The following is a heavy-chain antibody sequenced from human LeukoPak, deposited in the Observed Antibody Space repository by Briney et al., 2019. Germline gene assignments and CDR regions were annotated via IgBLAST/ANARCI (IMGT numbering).Heavy chain of an antibody. J-gene: IGHJ6*02. CDR2: FDPEDGET. CDR3: ATNQQWLGHYYYYYGMDV. CDR1: GYTLTELS. V-gene: IGHV1-24*01. D-gene: IGHD6-19*01. Sequence: ASVKVSCKVSGYTLTELSMHWVRQAPGKGLEWMGGFDPEDGETIYAQKFQGRVTMTEDTFTDTAYMELSSLRSEDTAVYYCATNQQWLGHYYYYYGMDVWGQGTTVTVSS.